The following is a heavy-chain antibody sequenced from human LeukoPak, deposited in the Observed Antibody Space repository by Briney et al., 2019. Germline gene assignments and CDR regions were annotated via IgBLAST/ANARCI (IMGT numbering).Heavy chain of an antibody. J-gene: IGHJ4*02. Sequence: ASVKVSCKASGYTFTGYYMHWVQQAPGQGLEWMGWINHNHGDTNYAQKFQDRVSMTRDTSISTAYMHLSRLRSADTAVYYCARSPHILTGENFDYWGQGTLLTVSS. CDR1: GYTFTGYY. CDR3: ARSPHILTGENFDY. D-gene: IGHD3-9*01. V-gene: IGHV1-2*02. CDR2: INHNHGDT.